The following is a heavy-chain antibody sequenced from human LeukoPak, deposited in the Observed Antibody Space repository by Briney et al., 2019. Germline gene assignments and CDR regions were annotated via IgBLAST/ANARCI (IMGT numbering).Heavy chain of an antibody. Sequence: GASVKVSCKASVYTFTGYYMHWVRQAPGQGLEWMGWINPNSGGTNYAQIFQGRVTMTRDTSISTAYMELSRLRSDDTAIYYCARGSGYSYGNFVYWGQGTLVTVSS. D-gene: IGHD5-18*01. CDR1: VYTFTGYY. CDR2: INPNSGGT. J-gene: IGHJ4*02. V-gene: IGHV1-2*02. CDR3: ARGSGYSYGNFVY.